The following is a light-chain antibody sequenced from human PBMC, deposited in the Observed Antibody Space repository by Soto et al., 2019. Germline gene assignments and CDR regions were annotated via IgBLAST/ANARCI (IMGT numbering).Light chain of an antibody. V-gene: IGKV2-30*01. Sequence: DVVMTQSPLSLSVVLGQPASFSCRSSRSLVDTDGNTYLIWFHQRPGQSPRRLINQVSNRDSGVPDRFSGSGSGTDFTLKISRVEAEDVGVYYCMEGTHWPPTFGPGTRVDIK. CDR2: QVS. CDR1: RSLVDTDGNTY. CDR3: MEGTHWPPT. J-gene: IGKJ3*01.